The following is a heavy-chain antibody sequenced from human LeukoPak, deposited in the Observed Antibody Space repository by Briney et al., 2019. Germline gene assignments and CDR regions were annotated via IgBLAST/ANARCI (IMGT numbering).Heavy chain of an antibody. V-gene: IGHV4-4*02. Sequence: SETLSLTCAGSSVSISSSKWWSWVRQPPGKGLEWIGEIYHRGSTNYKSSLKSRVTISLDKSKNQFSLKLTSVTAADTAVYYCARDESGDIRWGQGTLVTVSS. CDR3: ARDESGDIR. J-gene: IGHJ4*02. CDR1: SVSISSSKW. CDR2: IYHRGST. D-gene: IGHD2-15*01.